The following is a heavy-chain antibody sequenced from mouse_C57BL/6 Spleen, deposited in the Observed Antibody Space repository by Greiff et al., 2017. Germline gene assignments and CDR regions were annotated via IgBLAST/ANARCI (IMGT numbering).Heavy chain of an antibody. D-gene: IGHD2-3*01. Sequence: VQLQQSGAELVRPGASVKLSCTASGFNIKDYYMHWVKQRPEQGLEWIGRIDPEDGDTEYAPKFQGKATMTADTSSNTAYLQLSSLTSEDTAVYYCTTTLYDGYPHFDDWGQGTTLTVSS. CDR1: GFNIKDYY. CDR3: TTTLYDGYPHFDD. J-gene: IGHJ2*01. CDR2: IDPEDGDT. V-gene: IGHV14-1*01.